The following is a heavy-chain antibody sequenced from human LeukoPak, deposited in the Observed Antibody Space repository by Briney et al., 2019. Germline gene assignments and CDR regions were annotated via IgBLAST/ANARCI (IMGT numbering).Heavy chain of an antibody. J-gene: IGHJ4*02. Sequence: PGGSLRPSCAASGFTFSSYAMSWVRQAPGKGLEWVSAISGSGGSTYYADSVKGRFTISRDNSKNTLYLQMNSLRAEDTAVYYCAITFSGYASKFDYWGQGTLVTVSS. D-gene: IGHD5-12*01. CDR1: GFTFSSYA. CDR2: ISGSGGST. V-gene: IGHV3-23*01. CDR3: AITFSGYASKFDY.